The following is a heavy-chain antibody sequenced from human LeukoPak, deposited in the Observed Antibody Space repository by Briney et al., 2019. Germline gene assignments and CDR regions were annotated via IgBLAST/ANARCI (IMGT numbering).Heavy chain of an antibody. CDR2: ISYEGRTT. CDR1: GFTFSNYG. D-gene: IGHD6-13*01. CDR3: TKEGTARISTWYAD. V-gene: IGHV3-30*18. Sequence: GRSLRLSCAGAGFTFSNYGMHWVRQAPGKGLEWVAVISYEGRTTYYADSVKGRFTISRDNSRNTLFLQMDSLRPEDTAVYYCTKEGTARISTWYADWGQGTLVTVSS. J-gene: IGHJ4*02.